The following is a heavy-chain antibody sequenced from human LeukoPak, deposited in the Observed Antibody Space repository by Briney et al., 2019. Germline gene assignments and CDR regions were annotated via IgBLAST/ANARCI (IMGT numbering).Heavy chain of an antibody. CDR2: MNPNSGNT. CDR1: GYTFTSYD. Sequence: PSVKVSCKASGYTFTSYDINWVRQATGQGLDWIGCMNPNSGNTGYAQKFQGRVTMTRSTSISTAYMELSSLGSEDTAVYYCARGVGFSASGSYYHPHDYWGQGTLVTVSS. J-gene: IGHJ4*02. CDR3: ARGVGFSASGSYYHPHDY. V-gene: IGHV1-8*01. D-gene: IGHD3-10*01.